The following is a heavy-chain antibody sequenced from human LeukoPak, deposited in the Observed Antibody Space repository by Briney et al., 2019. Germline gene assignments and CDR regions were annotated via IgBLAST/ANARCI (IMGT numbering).Heavy chain of an antibody. CDR1: GDSVTNDFF. Sequence: SETLSFTCTVSGDSVTNDFFWGWVRQPPGKELEWIGSFCLGRDTYYRPSLKSRDTISVDTSKNQFSLNLNSVTAADTAVYYCARWASISREPGGFFDHWSQGTLVTVSS. CDR2: FCLGRDT. V-gene: IGHV4-38-2*02. D-gene: IGHD1-14*01. CDR3: ARWASISREPGGFFDH. J-gene: IGHJ4*02.